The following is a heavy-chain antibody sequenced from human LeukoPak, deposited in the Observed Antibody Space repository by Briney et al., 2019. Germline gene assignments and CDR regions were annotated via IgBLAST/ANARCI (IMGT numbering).Heavy chain of an antibody. D-gene: IGHD6-19*01. CDR1: GYNFTTYW. Sequence: GESLKISCKGSGYNFTTYWTSWVRQMPGKGLEWMGRIDPSDSYINYSPSFQGHVTISSDKSISTAYLQWSSLKASDTAMYYCAVELDTVAGENAFDIWGQGTMVTVSS. J-gene: IGHJ3*02. V-gene: IGHV5-10-1*01. CDR2: IDPSDSYI. CDR3: AVELDTVAGENAFDI.